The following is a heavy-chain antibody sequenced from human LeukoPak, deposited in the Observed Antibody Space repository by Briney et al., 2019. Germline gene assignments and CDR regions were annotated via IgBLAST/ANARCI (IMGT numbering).Heavy chain of an antibody. J-gene: IGHJ4*02. D-gene: IGHD3-22*01. CDR2: IYYSGST. Sequence: SETLSLTCTVSGGSISSYYWSWIRQPPGKGLEWIGYIYYSGSTNYNPSLKSRVTISVDTSKSQFSLKLSSVTAADTAVYYCARGHYDSSGEDYWGQGTLVTVSS. CDR3: ARGHYDSSGEDY. V-gene: IGHV4-59*01. CDR1: GGSISSYY.